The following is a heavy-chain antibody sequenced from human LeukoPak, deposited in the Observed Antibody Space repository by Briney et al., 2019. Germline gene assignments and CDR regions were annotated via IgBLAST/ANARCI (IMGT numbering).Heavy chain of an antibody. CDR2: ISSSSSYI. CDR1: GFTFSSYS. CDR3: ARDACSGGSCLDY. V-gene: IGHV3-21*01. D-gene: IGHD2-15*01. Sequence: SGGSLRLSCAASGFTFSSYSMNWVRQAPGKGLEWVSSISSSSSYIYYADSVKGRFTISRDNAKNSLYLQMNSLRAEDTAVYYCARDACSGGSCLDYWGQGTPVTVSS. J-gene: IGHJ4*02.